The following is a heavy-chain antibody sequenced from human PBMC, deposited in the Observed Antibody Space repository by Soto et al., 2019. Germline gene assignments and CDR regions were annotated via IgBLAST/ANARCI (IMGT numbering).Heavy chain of an antibody. CDR1: GFTFSSYA. CDR2: ISYDGSNK. J-gene: IGHJ6*02. V-gene: IGHV3-30-3*01. D-gene: IGHD3-10*01. Sequence: QVQLVESGGGVVQPGRSLRLSCAASGFTFSSYAMHWVRQAPGKGLEWVAVISYDGSNKYYAESVKGRFTISRDNSKNTLYLQMNSLRAEDTAVYYGARSFMVRGVIAPYGMDVWGQGTTVTVSS. CDR3: ARSFMVRGVIAPYGMDV.